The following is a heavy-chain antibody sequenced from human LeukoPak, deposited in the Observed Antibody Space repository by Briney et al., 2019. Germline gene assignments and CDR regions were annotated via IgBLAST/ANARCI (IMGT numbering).Heavy chain of an antibody. D-gene: IGHD6-19*01. CDR3: ARDKQWLFCFDQ. V-gene: IGHV3-30-3*01. Sequence: GGSLRLSCGASGFSFSDYAMHWVRQAPAKGLEWVAVISYDGTNKYYADSVKGRFTISKDNSKNTLYLQMNSLRAEDTAVYYCARDKQWLFCFDQWGQGTPVTVSS. J-gene: IGHJ4*02. CDR2: ISYDGTNK. CDR1: GFSFSDYA.